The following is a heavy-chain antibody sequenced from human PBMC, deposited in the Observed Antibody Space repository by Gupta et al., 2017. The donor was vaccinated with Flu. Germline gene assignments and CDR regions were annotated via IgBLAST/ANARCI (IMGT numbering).Heavy chain of an antibody. Sequence: QVQLVESGGGVVQPGRSLRLSCAASGFTFSSYGMHWVRQAPGKGLEWVAVIWYDGSNKYYADSVKGRFTISRDNSKNTLYLQMNSLRAEDTAVYYCARDPNEADFWSGYPLDYYYYYMDVWGKGTTVTVSS. CDR2: IWYDGSNK. J-gene: IGHJ6*03. CDR1: GFTFSSYG. D-gene: IGHD3-3*01. V-gene: IGHV3-33*01. CDR3: ARDPNEADFWSGYPLDYYYYYMDV.